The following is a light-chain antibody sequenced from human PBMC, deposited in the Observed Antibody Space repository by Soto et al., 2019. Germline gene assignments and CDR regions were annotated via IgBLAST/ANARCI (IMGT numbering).Light chain of an antibody. CDR1: SSDVGAYNH. CDR2: EVS. CDR3: SSYAGGNNL. J-gene: IGLJ2*01. Sequence: QSALTHPPSASGSPGQAVTISCTGTSSDVGAYNHVSWYQQHPGKAPKLMIYEVSKRPSGVPDRFSGSKSGNTASLTVSGLQAEDEADYYCSSYAGGNNLFGGGTQLTVL. V-gene: IGLV2-8*01.